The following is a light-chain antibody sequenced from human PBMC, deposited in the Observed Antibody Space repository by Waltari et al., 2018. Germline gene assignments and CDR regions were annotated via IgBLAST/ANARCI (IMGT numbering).Light chain of an antibody. V-gene: IGLV1-47*01. Sequence: QSVLTQPPSAPGTPGQRVTLSCSGSSPTPGSNPVHWYQHLPGTAPKLLIHRHSQRPSGVPDRLSGSKSGTSASLVMSGLRSEDEADYYCAAWDNSLSAWVFGGGTKLTVL. CDR2: RHS. J-gene: IGLJ3*02. CDR1: SPTPGSNP. CDR3: AAWDNSLSAWV.